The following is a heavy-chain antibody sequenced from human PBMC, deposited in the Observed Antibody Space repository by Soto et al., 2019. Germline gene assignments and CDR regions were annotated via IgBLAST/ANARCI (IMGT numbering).Heavy chain of an antibody. D-gene: IGHD4-17*01. V-gene: IGHV4-39*01. CDR2: IYYSGST. J-gene: IGHJ4*02. CDR3: ASRPYGDTDY. Sequence: SETLSLTCTVSGGSISSSSYYWGWIRQPPGKGLEWIGSIYYSGSTYYNPSLKSRVTISVDTSKNQFSLKLSSVTAADTAVYYCASRPYGDTDYWGQGTLVTVSS. CDR1: GGSISSSSYY.